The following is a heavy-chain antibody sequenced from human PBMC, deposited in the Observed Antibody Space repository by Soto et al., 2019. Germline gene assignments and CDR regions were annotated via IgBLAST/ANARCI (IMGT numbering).Heavy chain of an antibody. D-gene: IGHD3-9*01. Sequence: GGSLRLSCTASGFTFGDYAMSWFRQAPGKGLEWVGFIRSKAYGGTTEYAASVKGRFTISRDDSKSIAYLQMNSLKTEDTAVYYCTRDGQDPTFDILTGYYLDRFDYWGQGTLVTVSS. J-gene: IGHJ4*02. CDR2: IRSKAYGGTT. CDR3: TRDGQDPTFDILTGYYLDRFDY. V-gene: IGHV3-49*03. CDR1: GFTFGDYA.